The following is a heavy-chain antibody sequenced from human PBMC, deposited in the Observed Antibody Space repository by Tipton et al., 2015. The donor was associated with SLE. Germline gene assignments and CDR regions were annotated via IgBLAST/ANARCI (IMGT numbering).Heavy chain of an antibody. CDR3: ARHAFGVAIIPVGAFDI. Sequence: TLSLTCTVSGGSISSYYWSWIRQPPGKGLEWIGYIYYSGSTNYNPSLKSRVTISVDTSKNQFSLKLSSVTAADTAVYYCARHAFGVAIIPVGAFDIWGQGTMVTVSS. CDR1: GGSISSYY. D-gene: IGHD3-3*01. CDR2: IYYSGST. V-gene: IGHV4-59*08. J-gene: IGHJ3*02.